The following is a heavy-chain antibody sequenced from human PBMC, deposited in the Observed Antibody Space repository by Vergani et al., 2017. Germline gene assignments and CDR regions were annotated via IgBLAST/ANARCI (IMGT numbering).Heavy chain of an antibody. J-gene: IGHJ4*02. CDR2: INYAGSHE. V-gene: IGHV3-30*02. Sequence: VQLLESGGNLVKPGGSLRLSCEASGFSFSSFGFHWFRQAPGKGLEWVAFINYAGSHENYINSVKGRFTISRDNSKNTLILQMNGLRAEDTAVYYCARDRGCATISCYFSGAFDYWGLGTLVSVSS. D-gene: IGHD2-2*01. CDR3: ARDRGCATISCYFSGAFDY. CDR1: GFSFSSFG.